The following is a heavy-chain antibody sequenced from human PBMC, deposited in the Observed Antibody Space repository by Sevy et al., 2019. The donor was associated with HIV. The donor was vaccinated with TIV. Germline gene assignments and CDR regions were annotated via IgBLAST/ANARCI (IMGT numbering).Heavy chain of an antibody. CDR3: ARHLLGYYDSSGYYLGWYFDL. V-gene: IGHV4-39*01. Sequence: SETLSLTYTVSGGSISSSLYYWGWIRQPPGKGLEWIGSIYYSGSTYYNPSLRSRVTISVDRSKNHFSLKLSSVTAADTAVYYCARHLLGYYDSSGYYLGWYFDLWGRGTLVTVSS. D-gene: IGHD3-22*01. J-gene: IGHJ2*01. CDR2: IYYSGST. CDR1: GGSISSSLYY.